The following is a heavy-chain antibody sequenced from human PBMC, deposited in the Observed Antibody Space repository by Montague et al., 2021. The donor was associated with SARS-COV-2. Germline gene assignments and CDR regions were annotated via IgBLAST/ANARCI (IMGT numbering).Heavy chain of an antibody. V-gene: IGHV3-48*03. CDR3: AREQPYNWNYDRPHFDY. D-gene: IGHD1-7*01. CDR1: GFTFSSYE. CDR2: ISSSGSTI. J-gene: IGHJ4*02. Sequence: SLRLSCAASGFTFSSYEMNWVRQAPGKGLEWVSYISSSGSTIYYADSVKGRFTISRDNAKNSLYLQMNSLRAEDTAVYYCAREQPYNWNYDRPHFDYWGQGILVTVSS.